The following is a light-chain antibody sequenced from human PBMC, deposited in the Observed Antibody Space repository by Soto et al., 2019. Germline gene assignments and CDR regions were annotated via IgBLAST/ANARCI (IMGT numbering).Light chain of an antibody. Sequence: QSVLTQPPSASGTPGQRVTISCSGSTSNIGNHYVSWYQQLPGTAPKLLIYKNNQRPSGVPDRFSGSLSGTSASLAISGLRCEDEADYYCAAWDDSLSGLFGGGTQLTVL. CDR3: AAWDDSLSGL. CDR1: TSNIGNHY. J-gene: IGLJ2*01. V-gene: IGLV1-47*01. CDR2: KNN.